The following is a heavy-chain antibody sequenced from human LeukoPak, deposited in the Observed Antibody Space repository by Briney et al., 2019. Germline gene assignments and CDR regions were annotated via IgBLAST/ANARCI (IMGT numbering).Heavy chain of an antibody. CDR1: GGTFSSYA. D-gene: IGHD1-26*01. Sequence: SVKVSCKASGGTFSSYAISWVRQAPGQGLEWMGGIIPIFGTANYAQKFQGRVTITTDESTSTVYMELSSLRSEDTAVYYCARERLRGSGLDYWGQGTLVTVSS. CDR3: ARERLRGSGLDY. CDR2: IIPIFGTA. J-gene: IGHJ4*02. V-gene: IGHV1-69*05.